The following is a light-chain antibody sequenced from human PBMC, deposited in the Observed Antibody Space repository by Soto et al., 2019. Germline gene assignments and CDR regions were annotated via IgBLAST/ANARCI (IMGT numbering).Light chain of an antibody. V-gene: IGLV2-14*01. J-gene: IGLJ1*01. CDR3: SSYTSSSTLLYV. CDR2: EVS. CDR1: SSDIGGYTY. Sequence: QSALTQPASVSGSPGQSITISCTGTSSDIGGYTYVSWYQQHPGKAPKPMIYEVSNRPSGVSNRFSASKSGNTASLTISGLQAEDEADYYCSSYTSSSTLLYVFGTGTKLTVL.